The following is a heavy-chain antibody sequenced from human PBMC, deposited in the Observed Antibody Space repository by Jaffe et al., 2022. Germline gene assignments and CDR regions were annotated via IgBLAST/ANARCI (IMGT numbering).Heavy chain of an antibody. CDR3: ARMADFWSGYYTSQRRGTFDI. V-gene: IGHV4-4*02. J-gene: IGHJ3*02. CDR1: GGSISSSNW. CDR2: IYHSGST. Sequence: QVQLQESGPGLVKPSGTLSLTCAVSGGSISSSNWWSWVRQPPGKGLEWIGEIYHSGSTNYNPSLKSRVTISVDKSKNQFSLKLSSVTAADTAVYYCARMADFWSGYYTSQRRGTFDIWGQGTMVTVSS. D-gene: IGHD3-3*01.